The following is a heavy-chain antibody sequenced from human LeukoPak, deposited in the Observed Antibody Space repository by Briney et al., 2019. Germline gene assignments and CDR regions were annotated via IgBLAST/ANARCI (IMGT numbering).Heavy chain of an antibody. CDR1: GFTFSSYE. J-gene: IGHJ4*02. Sequence: GGSLRLSCAASGFTFSSYEMNWVRQAPGKGLEWVSYISSSGSTIYYADSVKGRFTISRDNSKNTLYLQMNSLRAEDTAVYYCAKHYTYYGSGSSLVYFDYWGQGTLVTVSS. CDR3: AKHYTYYGSGSSLVYFDY. CDR2: ISSSGSTI. D-gene: IGHD3-10*01. V-gene: IGHV3-48*03.